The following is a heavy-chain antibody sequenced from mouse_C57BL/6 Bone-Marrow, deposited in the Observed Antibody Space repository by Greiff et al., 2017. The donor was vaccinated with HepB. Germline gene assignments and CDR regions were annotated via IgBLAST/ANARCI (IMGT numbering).Heavy chain of an antibody. CDR3: ARWAAQATVRAMDY. Sequence: VQLQQPGAELVMPGASVKLSCKASGYTFTSYWMHWVKQRPGQGLEWIGEIDPSDSYTNYNQKFKGKSTLTVDKSSSTAYMQRSSLTSEDSAVYYCARWAAQATVRAMDYWGQGTSVTVSS. V-gene: IGHV1-69*01. D-gene: IGHD3-2*02. CDR1: GYTFTSYW. J-gene: IGHJ4*01. CDR2: IDPSDSYT.